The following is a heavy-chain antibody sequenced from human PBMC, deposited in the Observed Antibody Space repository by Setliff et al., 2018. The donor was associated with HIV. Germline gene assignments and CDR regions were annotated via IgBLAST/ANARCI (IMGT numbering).Heavy chain of an antibody. CDR2: IDPEDGET. CDR1: GYSFTTYF. Sequence: ASVKVSCKASGYSFTTYFMHWVRQAPGKGLEWMGRIDPEDGETIYAERFRGRISLTVDKSTGTAYMELNRPRSEDTAVYYCGTVRIAVPDDFDFWGQGTLVTVSS. V-gene: IGHV1-69-2*01. D-gene: IGHD6-19*01. CDR3: GTVRIAVPDDFDF. J-gene: IGHJ4*02.